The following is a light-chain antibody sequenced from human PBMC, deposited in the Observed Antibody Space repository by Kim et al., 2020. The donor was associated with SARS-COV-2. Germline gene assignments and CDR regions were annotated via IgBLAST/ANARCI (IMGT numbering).Light chain of an antibody. CDR2: GKN. Sequence: ALGQTVRITCQGGSLRSYYASWYQQKPGQAPVLVIYGKNNRPSGIPDRFSGSSSGNTASLTITGAQVEDEADYYCNSRDSSGNRWVFGGGTQLTVL. V-gene: IGLV3-19*01. J-gene: IGLJ3*02. CDR3: NSRDSSGNRWV. CDR1: SLRSYY.